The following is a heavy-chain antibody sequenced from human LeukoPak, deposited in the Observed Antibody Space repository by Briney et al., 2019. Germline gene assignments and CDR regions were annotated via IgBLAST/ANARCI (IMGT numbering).Heavy chain of an antibody. D-gene: IGHD5-24*01. CDR3: AKDDAWLQYND. CDR1: GFTFSRHG. J-gene: IGHJ4*02. CDR2: ISPSGDIK. Sequence: GGSLRLSCVASGFTFSRHGMNWVRQAPGKVLEWVSGISPSGDIKYYVDSVKGRFTVSRDNSKNTLYLQINSLRDEDTAVYYCAKDDAWLQYNDWGQGTLVTVSS. V-gene: IGHV3-23*01.